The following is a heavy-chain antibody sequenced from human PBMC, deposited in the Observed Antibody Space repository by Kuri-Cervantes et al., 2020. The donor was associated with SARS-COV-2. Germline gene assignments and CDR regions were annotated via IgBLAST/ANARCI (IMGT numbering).Heavy chain of an antibody. D-gene: IGHD3-10*01. CDR3: ARGMVRGIIQSYYYAMDV. V-gene: IGHV1-2*04. CDR1: GYTFSGYY. Sequence: ASVKVSCKASGYTFSGYYIYWVRQAPGQGLEWMGWINPNSGGTNYAQKFQGWVTMTRYTSISTAYMELSRLRSDDTAVYYCARGMVRGIIQSYYYAMDVWGQGTTVTVSS. CDR2: INPNSGGT. J-gene: IGHJ6*02.